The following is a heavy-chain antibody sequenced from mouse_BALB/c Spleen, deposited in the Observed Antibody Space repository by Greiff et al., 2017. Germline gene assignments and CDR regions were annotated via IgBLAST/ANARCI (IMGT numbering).Heavy chain of an antibody. CDR1: GYTFSSYW. Sequence: QVQLQQSGAELMKPGASVKITCKATGYTFSSYWIEWVKQRPGHGLEWIGEILPGSGSTNYNEKFKGKATFTADTSSNTAYMQLSSLTSEDSAVYYCARRLTGTAYWGQGTLVTVSA. V-gene: IGHV1-9*01. D-gene: IGHD4-1*01. CDR3: ARRLTGTAY. J-gene: IGHJ3*01. CDR2: ILPGSGST.